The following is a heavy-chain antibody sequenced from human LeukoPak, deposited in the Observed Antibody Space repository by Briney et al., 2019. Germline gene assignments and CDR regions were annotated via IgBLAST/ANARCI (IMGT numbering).Heavy chain of an antibody. V-gene: IGHV4-59*08. CDR2: IYYSGST. CDR3: ARAVGPDAFDI. Sequence: KTSETLSLTCTVSGGSISSYYWSWIRQPPGKGLEWIGYIYYSGSTNYNPSLKSRVTISVDTSKNQFSLKLSSVTAADTAVYYCARAVGPDAFDIWGQGTMVTVSS. D-gene: IGHD1-26*01. J-gene: IGHJ3*02. CDR1: GGSISSYY.